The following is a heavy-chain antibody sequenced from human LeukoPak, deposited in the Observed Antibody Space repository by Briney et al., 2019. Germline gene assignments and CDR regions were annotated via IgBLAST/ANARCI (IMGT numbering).Heavy chain of an antibody. V-gene: IGHV3-48*03. CDR2: ISGSGTVT. Sequence: GGSLRLSCAASGFTFSSYEMNWVRQAPGKGLEWISYISGSGTVTHYADSVEGRFTISRDNTKNSLYLQMNSLRGEDTAVYYCARDGTPSYSTGWVYMDVWGKGTTVTISS. CDR3: ARDGTPSYSTGWVYMDV. J-gene: IGHJ6*04. D-gene: IGHD6-25*01. CDR1: GFTFSSYE.